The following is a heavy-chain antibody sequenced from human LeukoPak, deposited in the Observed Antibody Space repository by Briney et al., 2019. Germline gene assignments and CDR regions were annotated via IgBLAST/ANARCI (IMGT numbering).Heavy chain of an antibody. Sequence: GGSLRLSCAASGFTFDDYAMHWARHAPGKGLEWVSGISWNSGSIGYADSVKGRFTISRDNAKNSLYLQMNSLRAEDTALYYCAKDWYYYGSGSPMGAFDIWGQGTMVTVSS. CDR2: ISWNSGSI. CDR1: GFTFDDYA. J-gene: IGHJ3*02. V-gene: IGHV3-9*01. CDR3: AKDWYYYGSGSPMGAFDI. D-gene: IGHD3-10*01.